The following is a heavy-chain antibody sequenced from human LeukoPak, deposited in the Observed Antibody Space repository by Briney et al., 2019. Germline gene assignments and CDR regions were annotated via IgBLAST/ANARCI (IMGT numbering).Heavy chain of an antibody. V-gene: IGHV3-49*04. CDR1: GFTFGDYA. CDR2: IRSKTYDGTT. CDR3: TRVWLQYFDY. J-gene: IGHJ4*02. D-gene: IGHD5-24*01. Sequence: GGSLRLSCTASGFTFGDYAMRWVRQAAGKGLGWVGFIRSKTYDGTTGYAGSVKVRFTISIDDSKRIAYLQMNSLKTDDTAVYYCTRVWLQYFDYWGQGTLITVSS.